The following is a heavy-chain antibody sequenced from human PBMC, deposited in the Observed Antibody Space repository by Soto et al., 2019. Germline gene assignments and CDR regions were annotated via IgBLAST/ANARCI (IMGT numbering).Heavy chain of an antibody. V-gene: IGHV3-23*01. CDR3: AKDLRVSSGWYPDYFDY. J-gene: IGHJ4*02. Sequence: EVQLLESGGGLVQPGGSLRLSCAASGFTFSSYAMSWVRQAPGKGLEWVSAISGSGGSTYYADSVKGRFTISRDNSKNTLYLQMNSLRAEDTAVYYCAKDLRVSSGWYPDYFDYWGQGTLVTVSS. D-gene: IGHD6-19*01. CDR1: GFTFSSYA. CDR2: ISGSGGST.